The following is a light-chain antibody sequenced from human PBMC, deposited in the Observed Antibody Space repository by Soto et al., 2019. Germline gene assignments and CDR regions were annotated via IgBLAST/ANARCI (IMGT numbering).Light chain of an antibody. CDR1: QSVNNN. Sequence: EIIVTQSRATLSVSPGERATLSCRASQSVNNNLAWYQQKPGQAPRLLIYGASTRATGIPARFGGSGYGTEFTLTISSLQSEDFAIYYCQQYNNWPLLTFGGGTKVEIK. J-gene: IGKJ4*01. CDR2: GAS. V-gene: IGKV3-15*01. CDR3: QQYNNWPLLT.